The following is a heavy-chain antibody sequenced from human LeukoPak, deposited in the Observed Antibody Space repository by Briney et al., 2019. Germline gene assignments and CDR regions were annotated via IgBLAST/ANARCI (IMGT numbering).Heavy chain of an antibody. D-gene: IGHD3-22*01. CDR2: ISSSSSYI. V-gene: IGHV3-21*01. J-gene: IGHJ4*02. CDR3: ASDNYDSSGYNLFDY. CDR1: GFTFSSYS. Sequence: GGSLRLSCAASGFTFSSYSMNWVRQAPGKGLEWVSSISSSSSYIYYADSVKGRFTISRDNAKNSLYLQMNSLRAEDTAVYYCASDNYDSSGYNLFDYWGQGTLVTVSS.